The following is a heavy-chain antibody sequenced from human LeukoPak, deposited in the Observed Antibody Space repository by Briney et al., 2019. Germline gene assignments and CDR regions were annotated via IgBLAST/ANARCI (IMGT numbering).Heavy chain of an antibody. V-gene: IGHV4-61*02. CDR3: ATTYYDFWSGYYPFDY. Sequence: SQTLSLTCTVSGGSISSGSYYWSWIRQPAGKGLEWIGRIYTSGSTNYNPSLKSRVTISVDTSKNQFSLKLSSVTAADTAVYYCATTYYDFWSGYYPFDYWGQGTLVTVSS. CDR1: GGSISSGSYY. D-gene: IGHD3-3*01. J-gene: IGHJ4*02. CDR2: IYTSGST.